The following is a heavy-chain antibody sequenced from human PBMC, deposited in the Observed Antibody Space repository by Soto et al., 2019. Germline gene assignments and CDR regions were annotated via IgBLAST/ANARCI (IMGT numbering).Heavy chain of an antibody. V-gene: IGHV1-3*01. Sequence: ASVKVSCKASGDTRTDFSMHWVRQAPGQRPEWMGWLSVGNGDTKYSQKFQGRVTITRDTSTSTAYMELRSLRSDDTAVYYCARGGAAADYYYYGMDVWGQGTTVTVSS. D-gene: IGHD6-25*01. J-gene: IGHJ6*02. CDR2: LSVGNGDT. CDR3: ARGGAAADYYYYGMDV. CDR1: GDTRTDFS.